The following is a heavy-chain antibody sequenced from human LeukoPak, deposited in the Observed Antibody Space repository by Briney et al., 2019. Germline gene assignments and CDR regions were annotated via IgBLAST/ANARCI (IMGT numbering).Heavy chain of an antibody. D-gene: IGHD5-18*01. Sequence: GGSLRLSCAASGLSFSSYAMSWVRQAPGRGLEWVSAISGSDGRTFQPDSVKGRFTISRDNSKNTLYLQMNSLRPEDTAVYYCAKDRVDTVMVFDYWGQGTLVTVSP. V-gene: IGHV3-23*01. CDR1: GLSFSSYA. J-gene: IGHJ4*02. CDR3: AKDRVDTVMVFDY. CDR2: ISGSDGRT.